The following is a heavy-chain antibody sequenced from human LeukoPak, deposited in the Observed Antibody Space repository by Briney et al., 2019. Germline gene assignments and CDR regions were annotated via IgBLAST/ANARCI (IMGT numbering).Heavy chain of an antibody. V-gene: IGHV4-39*07. D-gene: IGHD2-15*01. CDR3: ARDSSRSCAGGNCFSS. J-gene: IGHJ5*02. Sequence: PSETLSLTCTVSGDSISTSSYYWGWIRQPPGKGLEWIGSVFFSGNTYYELSLKSRVTISVATSTNQFSLNVRSVSAADTAVYYCARDSSRSCAGGNCFSSWGQGTLVIVSS. CDR2: VFFSGNT. CDR1: GDSISTSSYY.